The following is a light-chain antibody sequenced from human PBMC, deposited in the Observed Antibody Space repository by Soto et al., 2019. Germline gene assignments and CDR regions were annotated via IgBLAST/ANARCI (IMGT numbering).Light chain of an antibody. CDR2: GAS. CDR1: QSVSSNY. V-gene: IGKV3-20*01. Sequence: EIVLTQSPGTLSLSPGERATHSCRASQSVSSNYLAWYQQNPGQAPRLLIYGASSRATGIPDRFSGSGSGTDFTLIISRLEPEDFAVYYCHQYGSSSWTFGQGTKVDIK. CDR3: HQYGSSSWT. J-gene: IGKJ1*01.